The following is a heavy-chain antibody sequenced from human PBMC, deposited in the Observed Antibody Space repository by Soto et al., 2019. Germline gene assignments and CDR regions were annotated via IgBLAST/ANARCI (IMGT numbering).Heavy chain of an antibody. Sequence: GGSLRLSCAASGFTFSSYAMSWVRQASGKGLEWVSAISGSGGSTYYADSVKGRFTISRDNSKNTLYLQMNSLRAEDTAVYYCAKAPGQLWLWYWGQGTLVTVSS. CDR3: AKAPGQLWLWY. CDR1: GFTFSSYA. CDR2: ISGSGGST. D-gene: IGHD5-18*01. V-gene: IGHV3-23*01. J-gene: IGHJ4*02.